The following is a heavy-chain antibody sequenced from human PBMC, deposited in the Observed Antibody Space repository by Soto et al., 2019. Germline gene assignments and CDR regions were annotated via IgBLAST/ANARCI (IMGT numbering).Heavy chain of an antibody. V-gene: IGHV4-59*08. J-gene: IGHJ4*02. Sequence: PSETLSLTCTVSGGSISSYYWSWIRQPPGKGLEWIGYIYYSGSTNYNPSLKSRVTISVDTSKNHFSLKLSSVTAADTAVYYCARHRDYYDSSGYSLDDWGQGTLVTVPS. D-gene: IGHD3-22*01. CDR2: IYYSGST. CDR1: GGSISSYY. CDR3: ARHRDYYDSSGYSLDD.